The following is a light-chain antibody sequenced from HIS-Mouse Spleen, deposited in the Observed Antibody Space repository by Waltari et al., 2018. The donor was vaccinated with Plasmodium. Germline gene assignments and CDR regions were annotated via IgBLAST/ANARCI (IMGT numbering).Light chain of an antibody. CDR2: EVY. V-gene: IGLV2-8*01. CDR1: LRDVGGDTS. Sequence: QSALTQPPSASGSPGHSVTISCTANLRDVGGDTSVSWYQQNPGKAPKLMIYEVYKRPPGVPDRFSGSKSGNTASLTVSGLQAEDEADYYCSSYAGSNNFVFGTGTKVTVL. CDR3: SSYAGSNNFV. J-gene: IGLJ1*01.